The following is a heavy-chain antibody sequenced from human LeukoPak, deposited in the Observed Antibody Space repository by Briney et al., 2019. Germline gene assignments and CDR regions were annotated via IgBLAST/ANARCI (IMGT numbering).Heavy chain of an antibody. J-gene: IGHJ4*02. CDR2: ISGNGGGT. V-gene: IGHV3-23*01. CDR1: EFTFSNYA. CDR3: AKDRPQYCSSVSCYVFDS. Sequence: GGSLRLSCVGSEFTFSNYAMSWVRQAPGRGLEWVSSISGNGGGTYYADSVKGRFTISRDNSRNTLYLQMNSLRAEDTALYYCAKDRPQYCSSVSCYVFDSWGQGTLVTVSS. D-gene: IGHD2-2*01.